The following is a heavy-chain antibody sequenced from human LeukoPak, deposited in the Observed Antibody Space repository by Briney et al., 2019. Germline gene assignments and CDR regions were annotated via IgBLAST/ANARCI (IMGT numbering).Heavy chain of an antibody. CDR1: GYTFTSYY. Sequence: ASVTVSCKASGYTFTSYYMHWVRQAPGQGLEWMGIINPSGGSTSYAQKLQGRVTMTRDTSTSTVYMELSRLRSEDTAVYYCARLLRLKVGATRDDAFDIWGQGTMVTVSS. CDR2: INPSGGST. D-gene: IGHD1-26*01. J-gene: IGHJ3*02. V-gene: IGHV1-46*01. CDR3: ARLLRLKVGATRDDAFDI.